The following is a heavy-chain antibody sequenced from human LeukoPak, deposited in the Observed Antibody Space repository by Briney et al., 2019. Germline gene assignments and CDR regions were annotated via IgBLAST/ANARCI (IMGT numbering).Heavy chain of an antibody. D-gene: IGHD1-26*01. CDR1: GFSFTTYG. CDR2: ISYDGRNQ. J-gene: IGHJ4*02. CDR3: VKDRTINGRSTPFDS. Sequence: GGSLRLSCAASGFSFTTYGMHWVRQAPLKGLEWLAAISYDGRNQNYADSVKGRFTIFRDNSQNTLYLQMNSLRAEDTALYYCVKDRTINGRSTPFDSWGQGTLVTVSS. V-gene: IGHV3-30*18.